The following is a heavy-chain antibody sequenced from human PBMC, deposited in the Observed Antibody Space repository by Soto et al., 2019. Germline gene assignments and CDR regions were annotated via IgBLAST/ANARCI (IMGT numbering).Heavy chain of an antibody. V-gene: IGHV1-8*01. CDR1: GYTFTSYD. CDR3: ARGGNYDFWRGYYPPRGEDY. CDR2: MNPSSGNT. D-gene: IGHD3-3*01. Sequence: QVQLVQSGAEVKKPGASVKVSCKASGYTFTSYDINWVRQATGQGLEWMGWMNPSSGNTGYAQKFQGRVTMTRHTSISTAYMELSSLRSEDTAVYYCARGGNYDFWRGYYPPRGEDYWGQGTLVTVSS. J-gene: IGHJ4*02.